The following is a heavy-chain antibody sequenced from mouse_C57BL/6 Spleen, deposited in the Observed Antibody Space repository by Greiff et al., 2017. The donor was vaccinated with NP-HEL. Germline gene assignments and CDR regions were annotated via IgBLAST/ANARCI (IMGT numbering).Heavy chain of an antibody. Sequence: SGAELVRPGASVTLSCKASGYTFTDYEMHWVKQTPVHGLEWIGAIDSETGGTAYNQKFKGKAILTADKSSSTAYMELRSLTSEDSAVYYCTNYYGSSYGYAMDYWGQGTSVTVSS. V-gene: IGHV1-15*01. J-gene: IGHJ4*01. CDR1: GYTFTDYE. CDR3: TNYYGSSYGYAMDY. D-gene: IGHD1-1*01. CDR2: IDSETGGT.